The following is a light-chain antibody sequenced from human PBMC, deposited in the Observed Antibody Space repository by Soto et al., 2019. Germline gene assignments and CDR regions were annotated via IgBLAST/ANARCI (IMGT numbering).Light chain of an antibody. V-gene: IGKV3-20*01. CDR2: GAS. Sequence: SVFTPSAGTLSLSQEERATLSCRASQSVSNNYLAWYQQKPGQAPRLLIYGASNGATGIPDRFSGSGSGTDFTLTISRLEPEDFAVYYCQQYGSSGTFGQVTKVDIK. CDR1: QSVSNNY. CDR3: QQYGSSGT. J-gene: IGKJ1*01.